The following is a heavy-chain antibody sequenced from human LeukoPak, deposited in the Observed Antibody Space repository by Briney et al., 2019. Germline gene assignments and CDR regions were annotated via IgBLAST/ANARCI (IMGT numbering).Heavy chain of an antibody. CDR2: IGGSSTYI. CDR1: GFTFSNYA. J-gene: IGHJ4*02. D-gene: IGHD1-1*01. CDR3: VRDEYQLPIFDY. Sequence: GGSLRLSCAASGFTFSNYAMNRVRQAPGKGLEWVSSIGGSSTYIYYADSVKGRFTISRDNAKNSLYLQMSSLRVEDMAVYYCVRDEYQLPIFDYWGQGTLVTVSS. V-gene: IGHV3-21*06.